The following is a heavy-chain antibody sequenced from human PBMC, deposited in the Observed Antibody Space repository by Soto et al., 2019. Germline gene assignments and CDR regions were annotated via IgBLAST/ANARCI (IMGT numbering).Heavy chain of an antibody. V-gene: IGHV3-48*01. J-gene: IGHJ4*02. CDR2: ISSSSSTI. D-gene: IGHD3-3*01. CDR3: ARGPPDFWSGYYDY. CDR1: GFTFSSYS. Sequence: GGSLRLSCAASGFTFSSYSMNWVRQAPGKGLEWVSYISSSSSTIYYADSVKGRFTISRDNAKNSLYLQMNSLRAEDTAVYYCARGPPDFWSGYYDYWGQGTLVTVSS.